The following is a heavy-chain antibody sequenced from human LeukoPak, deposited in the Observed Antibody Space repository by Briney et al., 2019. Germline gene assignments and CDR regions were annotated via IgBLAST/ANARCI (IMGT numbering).Heavy chain of an antibody. J-gene: IGHJ3*02. V-gene: IGHV3-21*01. CDR2: ISSSSSYI. D-gene: IGHD3-10*01. CDR3: ARVSSLHAFDI. Sequence: GGSLRLSCAASGFTFSSYSMNWVRQAPGKGLEWASSISSSSSYIYYADSVKGRFTISRDNAKNSLYLQMNSLRAEDTAVYYCARVSSLHAFDIWGQGTMVTVSS. CDR1: GFTFSSYS.